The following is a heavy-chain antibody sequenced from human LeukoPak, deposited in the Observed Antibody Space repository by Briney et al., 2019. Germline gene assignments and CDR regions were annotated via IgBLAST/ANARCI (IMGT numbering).Heavy chain of an antibody. CDR2: ISSSSSYI. V-gene: IGHV3-21*01. CDR3: ARGGHRQKEF. CDR1: GFTFSSYS. J-gene: IGHJ4*02. D-gene: IGHD3-10*01. Sequence: GGSLRLSCAASGFTFSSYSMNWVRQAPGKGLEWVSSISSSSSYIYYADSVKGRFTISRDNAKNSLYLQMSNLRAEDTAVYYCARGGHRQKEFWGQGTLVTVSS.